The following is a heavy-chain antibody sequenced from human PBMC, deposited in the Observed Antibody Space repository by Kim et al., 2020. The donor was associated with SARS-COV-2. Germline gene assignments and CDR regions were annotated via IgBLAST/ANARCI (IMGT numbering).Heavy chain of an antibody. J-gene: IGHJ3*01. CDR2: IYHGGST. V-gene: IGHV4-4*02. CDR3: ARALDMVRGVVNGLDF. Sequence: SETLSLTCAVSGGFISSGDWWTWVRQPPGKGLEWIGEIYHGGSTNYNASLKSRLTISVDKSKNELSLKLTSVTAADTAVYYCARALDMVRGVVNGLDFWGQGTMVIVSS. D-gene: IGHD3-10*01. CDR1: GGFISSGDW.